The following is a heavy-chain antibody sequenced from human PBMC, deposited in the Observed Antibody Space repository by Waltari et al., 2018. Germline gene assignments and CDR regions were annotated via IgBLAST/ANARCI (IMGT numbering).Heavy chain of an antibody. CDR1: GYSISSGYY. CDR3: ARVYDYDSSGTIDY. CDR2: IYHSGRT. Sequence: QVQLQESGPGLVKPSETLSLTCAVSGYSISSGYYWGWIRQPPGKGREWIGSIYHSGRTYYNQSLKSRVTISVDTSKNQVSLKLSSVTAADTAGYYCARVYDYDSSGTIDYWGQGTLVTVSS. D-gene: IGHD3-22*01. J-gene: IGHJ4*02. V-gene: IGHV4-38-2*01.